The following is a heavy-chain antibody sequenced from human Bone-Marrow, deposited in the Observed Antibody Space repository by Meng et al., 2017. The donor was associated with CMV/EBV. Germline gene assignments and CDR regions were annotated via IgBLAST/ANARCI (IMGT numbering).Heavy chain of an antibody. V-gene: IGHV4-4*02. CDR2: IYHSGST. Sequence: GSLRLSCAVSGGSISSSNWWSWVRQPPGKGLEWIGEIYHSGSTNYNPSLKSRVTISVDKSKNQFSLKLSSVTAADTAVYYCAREGAYYYDSSGYYSGDAFDIWGQGTMVTVSS. J-gene: IGHJ3*02. D-gene: IGHD3-22*01. CDR3: AREGAYYYDSSGYYSGDAFDI. CDR1: GGSISSSNW.